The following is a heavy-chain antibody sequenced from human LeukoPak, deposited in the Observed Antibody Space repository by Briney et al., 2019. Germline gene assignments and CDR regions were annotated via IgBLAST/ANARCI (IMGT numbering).Heavy chain of an antibody. CDR2: IYYSGST. Sequence: PSKTLSLTCTVSGGSISSGDYYWSWIRQPPGKGLEWIGYIYYSGSTYYNPSLKSRVTISVDTSKNQFSLRLSSVTAADTAVYYCARDIVAAYYYYGMDVWGQGTTVTVSS. V-gene: IGHV4-30-4*01. CDR1: GGSISSGDYY. D-gene: IGHD5-12*01. J-gene: IGHJ6*02. CDR3: ARDIVAAYYYYGMDV.